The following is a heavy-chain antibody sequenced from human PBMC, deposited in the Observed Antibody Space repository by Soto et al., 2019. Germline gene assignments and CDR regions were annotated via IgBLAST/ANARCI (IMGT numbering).Heavy chain of an antibody. CDR2: ISYDGSNK. CDR3: AKSLFSGVVLYCFDY. Sequence: VQLVESGGGVVQPGRSLRLSCAASGFTFSSYGMHWVRQAPAKALERVAVISYDGSNKYYADSVKGRFTTSRDNSKSALYLQMNSLRAEDTAVYYCAKSLFSGVVLYCFDYWGQGTLVTVSS. D-gene: IGHD3-3*01. J-gene: IGHJ4*02. CDR1: GFTFSSYG. V-gene: IGHV3-30*18.